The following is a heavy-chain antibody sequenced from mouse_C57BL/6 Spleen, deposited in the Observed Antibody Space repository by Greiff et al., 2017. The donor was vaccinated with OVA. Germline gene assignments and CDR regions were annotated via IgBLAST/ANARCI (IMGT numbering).Heavy chain of an antibody. CDR3: ARQESSITTVWYFDV. CDR1: GFTFSSYG. V-gene: IGHV5-6*01. Sequence: EVQLVESGGDLVKPGGSLKLSCAASGFTFSSYGMSWVRQTPDKRLEWVATISSGGSYTYYPASVKGRFTISRDNAKNTLYLQMSSLKSEDTAMYYCARQESSITTVWYFDVWGTGTTVTVSS. CDR2: ISSGGSYT. D-gene: IGHD1-1*01. J-gene: IGHJ1*03.